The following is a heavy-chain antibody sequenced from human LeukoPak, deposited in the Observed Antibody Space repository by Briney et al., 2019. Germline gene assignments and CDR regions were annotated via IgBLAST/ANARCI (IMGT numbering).Heavy chain of an antibody. Sequence: GGSLRLSCVASGFIFSRYWMHWVRQAPGKGLVWVSRINSDGSSITYADSVKGRFTISRDNAKNTLYLQMTSLRVEDTAVYYCGRGSGVADYWGQGALVTVSS. CDR2: INSDGSSI. V-gene: IGHV3-74*03. J-gene: IGHJ4*02. CDR3: GRGSGVADY. CDR1: GFIFSRYW. D-gene: IGHD7-27*01.